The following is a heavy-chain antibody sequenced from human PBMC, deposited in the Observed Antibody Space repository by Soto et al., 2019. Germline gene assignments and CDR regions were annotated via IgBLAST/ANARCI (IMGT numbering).Heavy chain of an antibody. V-gene: IGHV3-74*01. CDR2: IISDGSST. CDR1: GFTFGGHW. J-gene: IGHJ6*02. Sequence: EVQLVESGGGLVQPGGSLRLSCAASGFTFGGHWMHWVRQAPGKGLVWVSHIISDGSSTSYADPVKGRFTIYRDNAKNTLYLQMNSLRVEDTAVYYCVRDEAGGTSAVSYYGMDVWGQGTTVTVSS. D-gene: IGHD2-2*01. CDR3: VRDEAGGTSAVSYYGMDV.